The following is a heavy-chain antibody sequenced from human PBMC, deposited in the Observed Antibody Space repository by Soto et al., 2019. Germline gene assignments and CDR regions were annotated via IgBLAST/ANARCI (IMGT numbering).Heavy chain of an antibody. CDR1: GFTFDDYA. CDR2: ISWNSGTV. D-gene: IGHD2-15*01. Sequence: EVQLVESGGGLVQPGRSLRLSCAASGFTFDDYAMHWVRQAPGKGLEWVSGISWNSGTVGYADSVRGRFTTSRDNAKNSLYLQMNSLIVEDTALYYCAKDAHPNCSGGSCSLGLFDAWGRGTLVTVSS. V-gene: IGHV3-9*01. J-gene: IGHJ4*02. CDR3: AKDAHPNCSGGSCSLGLFDA.